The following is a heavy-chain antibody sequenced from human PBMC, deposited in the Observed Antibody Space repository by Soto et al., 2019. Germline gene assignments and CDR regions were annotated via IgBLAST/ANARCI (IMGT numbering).Heavy chain of an antibody. CDR1: GYSFTSYW. CDR2: IDPSDSYT. CDR3: ATHPGIAPAVVHAMDV. Sequence: GVSLKISRKGAGYSFTSYWISWVRQMAGKGLQWMGRIDPSDSYTYYSPSFQGHVTISADKSISTAYLQWRSLNAPDTAMHYCATHPGIAPAVVHAMDVCSDRTTVTLSS. J-gene: IGHJ6*02. V-gene: IGHV5-10-1*01. D-gene: IGHD6-13*01.